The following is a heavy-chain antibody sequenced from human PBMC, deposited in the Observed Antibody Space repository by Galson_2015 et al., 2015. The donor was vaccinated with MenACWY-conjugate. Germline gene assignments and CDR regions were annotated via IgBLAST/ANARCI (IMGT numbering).Heavy chain of an antibody. CDR2: INRHGNSI. CDR3: ARDPTTFSI. J-gene: IGHJ3*02. V-gene: IGHV3-74*03. CDR1: GFTFNTYW. Sequence: SLRLSCAASGFTFNTYWMHWVRQPPGEGLVWVSRINRHGNSITYADSVKGRFTISRDNAKNTLYLQMNSLRAEDTAVYYCARDPTTFSIWGQGTVVTVPS. D-gene: IGHD1-26*01.